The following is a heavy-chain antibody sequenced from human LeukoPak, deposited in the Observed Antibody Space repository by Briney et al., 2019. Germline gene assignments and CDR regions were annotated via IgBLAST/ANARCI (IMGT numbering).Heavy chain of an antibody. CDR2: ISWNGGST. D-gene: IGHD3-10*01. CDR1: GFIFSSYG. Sequence: GGSLRLSCAASGFIFSSYGMHWVRQAPGKGLEWVSLISWNGGSTYYADSVKGRFTISRDNSKNSLYLQMNSLRAEDTALYYCAKDMAAYYYASGNIDYWGQGTLVTVSS. J-gene: IGHJ4*02. CDR3: AKDMAAYYYASGNIDY. V-gene: IGHV3-43D*03.